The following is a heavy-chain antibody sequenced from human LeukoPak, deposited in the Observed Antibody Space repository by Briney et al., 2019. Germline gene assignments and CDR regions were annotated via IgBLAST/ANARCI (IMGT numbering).Heavy chain of an antibody. CDR2: INHSGST. D-gene: IGHD3-22*01. V-gene: IGHV4-34*01. J-gene: IGHJ5*02. CDR1: GGSFSGYY. Sequence: PSETLSLTCAVYGGSFSGYYWSWIRQPPGKGLEWIGEINHSGSTNYNPSLKSRVTISVDTSKNQFSLKLSSVTAADTAVYYCARSDTYYYDSSGYYYSTNWFDPWGQGTLVTVSS. CDR3: ARSDTYYYDSSGYYYSTNWFDP.